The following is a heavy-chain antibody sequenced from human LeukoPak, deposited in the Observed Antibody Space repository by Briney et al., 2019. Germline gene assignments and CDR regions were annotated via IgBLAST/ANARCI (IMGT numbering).Heavy chain of an antibody. D-gene: IGHD3-10*01. J-gene: IGHJ4*02. CDR3: ARESEPYYYGSGSYYNWDFDY. Sequence: GASVKVSCKASGGTXSSYAISWVRQAPGQGLEWMGRIIPILGIANYAQKSQGRVTITADKSTSTAYMELSSLRSEDTAVYYCARESEPYYYGSGSYYNWDFDYWGQGTLVTVSS. V-gene: IGHV1-69*04. CDR1: GGTXSSYA. CDR2: IIPILGIA.